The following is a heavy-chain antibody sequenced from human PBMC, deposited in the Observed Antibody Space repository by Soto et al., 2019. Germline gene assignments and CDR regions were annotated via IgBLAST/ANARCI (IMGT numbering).Heavy chain of an antibody. V-gene: IGHV3-23*01. CDR3: AKEVGYSYGYDGREV. J-gene: IGHJ6*01. CDR2: ISGSGGST. CDR1: GFTFSSYA. D-gene: IGHD5-18*01. Sequence: PGGSLRLSCAASGFTFSSYAMSWVRQAPGKGLEWVSAISGSGGSTNYADSVKGRFTISRDNSKNTLYLQMNSLRAEDTAVYYCAKEVGYSYGYDGREVWGQGTTVTVSS.